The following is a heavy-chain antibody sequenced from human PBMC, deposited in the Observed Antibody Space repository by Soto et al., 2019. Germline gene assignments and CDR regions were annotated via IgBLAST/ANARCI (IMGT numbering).Heavy chain of an antibody. V-gene: IGHV3-23*01. CDR3: AKGGEGICSSTSCLYYFDY. CDR2: ISDSGST. D-gene: IGHD2-2*01. CDR1: GFTFSRYA. J-gene: IGHJ4*02. Sequence: EVQVLESGGGLVQPGGSLRLSCVASGFTFSRYAMNWVRQAPGKGLEWVSTISDSGSTYYTDSVKGRFTISRDNSKNTLYLQMHSRRAEDTGVYYCAKGGEGICSSTSCLYYFDYWGQGALGTVSS.